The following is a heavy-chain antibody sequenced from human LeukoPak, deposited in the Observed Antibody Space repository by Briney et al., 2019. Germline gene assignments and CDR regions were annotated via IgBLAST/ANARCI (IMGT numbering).Heavy chain of an antibody. CDR3: ARVAFGLYVMDV. CDR2: ISSDSNYI. Sequence: PGGSLRLSCAASGFTFDDYAMHWVRQAPGKGLEWVSSISSDSNYIFYADSLKGRFTISRDNAKNSLYLQMISLRAEDTAVYFCARVAFGLYVMDVWGQGTTVTVSS. V-gene: IGHV3-21*01. D-gene: IGHD3-16*01. CDR1: GFTFDDYA. J-gene: IGHJ6*02.